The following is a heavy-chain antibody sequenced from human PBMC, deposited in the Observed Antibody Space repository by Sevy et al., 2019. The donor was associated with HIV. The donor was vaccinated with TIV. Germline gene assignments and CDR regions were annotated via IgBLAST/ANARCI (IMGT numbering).Heavy chain of an antibody. CDR2: MHFDGSST. CDR3: ATQGHDGGWQRLVS. CDR1: GTPFSTSG. D-gene: IGHD6-25*01. Sequence: GGSLRLSCAASGTPFSTSGIHWVRQAPGKGLEWVAFMHFDGSSTYYADALRGRFTISRDISKNALYRQMNSLRLEDPAVYYCATQGHDGGWQRLVSWGQGTPVTVSS. V-gene: IGHV3-30*02. J-gene: IGHJ4*02.